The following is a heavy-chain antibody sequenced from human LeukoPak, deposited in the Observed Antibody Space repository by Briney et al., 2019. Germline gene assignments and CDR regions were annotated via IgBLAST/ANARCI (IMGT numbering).Heavy chain of an antibody. CDR2: ISWDGGST. CDR1: GFTFYDYA. D-gene: IGHD1-26*01. J-gene: IGHJ4*02. V-gene: IGHV3-43D*03. CDR3: AKDGVGATRGYYFDY. Sequence: PGGSLRLSCAASGFTFYDYAMHWVRQAPGKGLEWVSLISWDGGSTYYADSVKGRFTISRDNSKNSLYLQMNSLRAEDTALYYCAKDGVGATRGYYFDYWGQGTLVTVSS.